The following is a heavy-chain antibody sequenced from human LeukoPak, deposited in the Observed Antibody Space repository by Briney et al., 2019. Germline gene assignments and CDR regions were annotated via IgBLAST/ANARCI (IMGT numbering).Heavy chain of an antibody. CDR1: GYTFTDYY. CDR2: IYAKSGGT. Sequence: ASVKVSCKASGYTFTDYYIHWVRQAPGQGLECMGWIYAKSGGTKYAEKFQGRVTMTRDTSISTVYMELSRLTSDDSAVYYCARDPESSLPIDYWGQGTLVTVSS. J-gene: IGHJ4*02. D-gene: IGHD6-13*01. CDR3: ARDPESSLPIDY. V-gene: IGHV1-2*02.